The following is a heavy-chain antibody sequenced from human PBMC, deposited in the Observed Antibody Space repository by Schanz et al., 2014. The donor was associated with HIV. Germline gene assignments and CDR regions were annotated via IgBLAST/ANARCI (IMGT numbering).Heavy chain of an antibody. D-gene: IGHD6-19*01. V-gene: IGHV3-30*03. Sequence: QVQLVESGGGMVLPGTSLRLSCAASGGTFSAHAFHWVRQAPGRGLEWVALISYDGKYKFYGDSVKGRFTISRDNSKNTLYLQMDSLRSEDPAVYYCARGHTSGLFQGGPDSWGQGTLVTVSS. CDR1: GGTFSAHA. CDR2: ISYDGKYK. J-gene: IGHJ4*02. CDR3: ARGHTSGLFQGGPDS.